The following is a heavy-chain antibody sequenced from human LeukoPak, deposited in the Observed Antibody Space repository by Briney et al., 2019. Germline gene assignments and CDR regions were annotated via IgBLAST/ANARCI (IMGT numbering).Heavy chain of an antibody. J-gene: IGHJ4*02. CDR3: AREGAGTFDY. CDR2: IYYSGST. CDR1: GGSISSYY. D-gene: IGHD6-19*01. Sequence: SETLSLTCTVSGGSISSYYWSWIRQPPGKGLEWIGYIYYSGSTNYNPSLKSRVTISVDTSKNQFSLKLSSVTAADTAVYYCAREGAGTFDYWGQGTLVTVSS. V-gene: IGHV4-59*01.